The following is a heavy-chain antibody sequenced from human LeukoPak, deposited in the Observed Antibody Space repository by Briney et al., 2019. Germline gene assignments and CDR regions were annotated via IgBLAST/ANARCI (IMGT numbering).Heavy chain of an antibody. CDR2: IYYTGST. Sequence: SETLSLTCTVSGGSISSDTYYWGWIRQTPGKGLEWIGTIYYTGSTYFNPSLKSRASISLDTSKNQFSLRLNSVTAADTAVYYCAREDGSGTYYRDYWGQGTPVTVSS. V-gene: IGHV4-39*07. D-gene: IGHD3-10*01. J-gene: IGHJ4*02. CDR1: GGSISSDTYY. CDR3: AREDGSGTYYRDY.